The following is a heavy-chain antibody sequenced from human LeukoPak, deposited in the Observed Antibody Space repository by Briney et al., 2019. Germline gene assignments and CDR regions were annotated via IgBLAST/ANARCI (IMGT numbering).Heavy chain of an antibody. D-gene: IGHD4-11*01. V-gene: IGHV3-33*01. CDR1: GFTFSSNG. J-gene: IGHJ6*02. CDR2: IWYDGSNK. Sequence: QPGGSLRLSCAASGFTFSSNGMHWVRQAPGKGLEWVGIIWYDGSNKYYADSVKGRFTISRDNSKNTLYLQMNSLRVEDTAVYYCARPYYSNYYYYGMDVWGQGTTVTVSS. CDR3: ARPYYSNYYYYGMDV.